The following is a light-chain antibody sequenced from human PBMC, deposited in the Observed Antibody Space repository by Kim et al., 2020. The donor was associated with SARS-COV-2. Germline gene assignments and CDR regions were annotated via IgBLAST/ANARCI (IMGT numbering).Light chain of an antibody. CDR2: SSS. V-gene: IGKV3-20*01. Sequence: SPGGRATLSLRASRGMSADYLTWYQQKPGPAPRLLMYSSSTRATGIPDRVSGSESGTDFILTISRLGPEDSAGYYCHHLSSSPYYTFGQGTKLDI. CDR3: HHLSSSPYYT. CDR1: RGMSADY. J-gene: IGKJ2*01.